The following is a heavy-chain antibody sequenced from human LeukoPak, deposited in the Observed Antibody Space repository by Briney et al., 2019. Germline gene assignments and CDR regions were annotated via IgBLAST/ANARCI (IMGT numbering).Heavy chain of an antibody. CDR2: IYYRGSS. Sequence: PSETLPLTCTVSGVSISSDYWSWIRLPPGKGLEGIGYIYYRGSSNYNPSLKRRVTMSVDTSKNQFSLKLTSVTAADTAVYYCARRLRQNLFDPWGQESPVTVSS. J-gene: IGHJ5*02. V-gene: IGHV4-59*08. CDR3: ARRLRQNLFDP. CDR1: GVSISSDY. D-gene: IGHD4-17*01.